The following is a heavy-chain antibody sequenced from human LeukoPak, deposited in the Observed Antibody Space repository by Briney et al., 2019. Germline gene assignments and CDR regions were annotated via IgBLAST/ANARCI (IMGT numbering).Heavy chain of an antibody. J-gene: IGHJ4*02. CDR2: IYHSGTT. V-gene: IGHV4-59*01. D-gene: IGHD6-13*01. CDR1: GGSISDYY. CDR3: ARVLAAADYYFDY. Sequence: PSETLSLTCTVSGGSISDYYWSWIRQSPGKGLEWIGYIYHSGTTNYNPSLKSRVTISVDTSKNQFSLKLSSVTAADTAVYYCARVLAAADYYFDYWGQGTLVTVSS.